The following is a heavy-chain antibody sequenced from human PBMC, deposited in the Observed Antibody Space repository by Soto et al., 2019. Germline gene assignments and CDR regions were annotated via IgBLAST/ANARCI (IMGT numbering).Heavy chain of an antibody. CDR3: VKEDGDY. V-gene: IGHV3-7*03. J-gene: IGHJ4*02. Sequence: PGGSLRLSGAACGFTFGSYWMKWVRQAPGKGLEWVASITPDGSEKYYVDSLKGRFTISRDNAKSSLYLQMNSLRAEDTAIYYCVKEDGDYGGQGTLVPVSP. CDR1: GFTFGSYW. CDR2: ITPDGSEK.